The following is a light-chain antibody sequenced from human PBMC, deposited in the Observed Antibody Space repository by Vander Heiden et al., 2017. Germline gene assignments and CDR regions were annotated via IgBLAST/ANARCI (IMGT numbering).Light chain of an antibody. Sequence: QSALTQPPSASGSPGQSVTISCTGTSSDVGGYNYVSWYQQHPGKAPKLMIYGVFKRPSGVPDRFSGSKSGNTASLTVSGLQADDEAGYYCSSYAGDNNFVFGGGTKLTVL. CDR2: GVF. V-gene: IGLV2-8*01. CDR1: SSDVGGYNY. CDR3: SSYAGDNNFV. J-gene: IGLJ3*02.